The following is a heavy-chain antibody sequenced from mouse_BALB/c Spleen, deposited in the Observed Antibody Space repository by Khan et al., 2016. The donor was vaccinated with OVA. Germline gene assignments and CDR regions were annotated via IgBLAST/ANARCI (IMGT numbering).Heavy chain of an antibody. V-gene: IGHV1-26*01. J-gene: IGHJ1*01. Sequence: VQLKESGPELVKPGASVRMSCKASGFTFTDYYMKWMKQSHGKSLEWIGDINPNNGDTFYNQKFKGKATMTVDKSSSTAYLQLNSLTSEDSAVYYCAGGVIDDWGEGTTVTVSS. CDR2: INPNNGDT. CDR1: GFTFTDYY. CDR3: AGGVIDD.